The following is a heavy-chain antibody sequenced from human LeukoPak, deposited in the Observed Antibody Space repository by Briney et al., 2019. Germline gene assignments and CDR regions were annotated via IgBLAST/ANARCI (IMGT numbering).Heavy chain of an antibody. J-gene: IGHJ4*02. Sequence: GRSLRLSCAASGLTFSSYAMHWVRQAPGKGLEGVAVISYDGSNKYYADSVKDRFTISRDNSKNTLYLQMNSLRAEDTAVSYCARGNLLVTFGGVIGGDYWGQGTLVTVSS. CDR2: ISYDGSNK. CDR3: ARGNLLVTFGGVIGGDY. V-gene: IGHV3-30-3*01. D-gene: IGHD3-16*02. CDR1: GLTFSSYA.